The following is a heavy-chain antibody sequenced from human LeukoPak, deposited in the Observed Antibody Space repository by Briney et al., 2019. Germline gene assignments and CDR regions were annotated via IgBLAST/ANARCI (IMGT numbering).Heavy chain of an antibody. V-gene: IGHV3-23*01. Sequence: PGASLRLSCAASGYTFSSYAMSWVRQAPGKGLEWVSAISGSGGSTYYADSVKGRFTISRGNSKNTLYLQMNSLRAVDTAVYYCAKPTAAGHYYYYYGMDVWGQGTTVTVSS. J-gene: IGHJ6*02. CDR1: GYTFSSYA. D-gene: IGHD6-13*01. CDR2: ISGSGGST. CDR3: AKPTAAGHYYYYYGMDV.